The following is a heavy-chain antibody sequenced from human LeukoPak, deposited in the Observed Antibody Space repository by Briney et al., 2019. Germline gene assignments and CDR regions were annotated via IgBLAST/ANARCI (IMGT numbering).Heavy chain of an antibody. Sequence: PSETLSLTCAVYGGSFSGHYWSWIRQPPGKGLEWIGEINHSGSTNYNPSLKSRVTISVDTSKNQFSLKLSSVTAADTAVYYCAVVWFGELTIPFWGQGTLVTVSS. V-gene: IGHV4-34*01. CDR3: AVVWFGELTIPF. J-gene: IGHJ4*02. CDR1: GGSFSGHY. CDR2: INHSGST. D-gene: IGHD3-10*01.